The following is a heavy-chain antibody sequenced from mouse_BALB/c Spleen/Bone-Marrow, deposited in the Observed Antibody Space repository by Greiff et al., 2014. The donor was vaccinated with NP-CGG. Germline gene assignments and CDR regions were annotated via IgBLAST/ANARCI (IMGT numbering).Heavy chain of an antibody. CDR2: VSDGGNYT. CDR1: GFTFSDYY. J-gene: IGHJ4*01. Sequence: VQLKESGGGLVKPGGSLKLSCAASGFTFSDYYMCWIRQTPEKRLEWVATVSDGGNYTYYPDSVKGRFTISRDNAKNNLYLQMNSLKSEDTAMYYCVRSGGRYGAMDYWGQGTSVTVSS. CDR3: VRSGGRYGAMDY. V-gene: IGHV5-4*02. D-gene: IGHD2-10*02.